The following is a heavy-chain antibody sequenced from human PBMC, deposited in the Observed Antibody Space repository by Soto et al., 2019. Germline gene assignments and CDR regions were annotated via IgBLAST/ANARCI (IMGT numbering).Heavy chain of an antibody. J-gene: IGHJ6*02. CDR2: ISYDGSNK. CDR3: ARRPEGMDV. V-gene: IGHV3-30*03. CDR1: GFISSSDC. Sequence: GGSLRLSWAAYGFISSSDCMHWFRQAPGKGLEWVAVISYDGSNKYYADSVKGRFTISRDNSKNTLYLQMNSLRAEDTAVYYCARRPEGMDVWGQGTTVTVSS.